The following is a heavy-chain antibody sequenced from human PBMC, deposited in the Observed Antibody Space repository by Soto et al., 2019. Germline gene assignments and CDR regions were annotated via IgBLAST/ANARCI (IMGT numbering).Heavy chain of an antibody. D-gene: IGHD2-15*01. CDR3: ARASSIVVVVAASPGYY. V-gene: IGHV3-30-3*01. Sequence: QVQLVESGGGVVQPGRSLRLSCAASGFTFSSYAMHWVRQAPGKGLEWVAVISYDGSNKYYADSVKGRFTISRDNSKNTLYLQMNSLRAEDTAVYYCARASSIVVVVAASPGYYWGQGTLVTVSS. J-gene: IGHJ4*02. CDR2: ISYDGSNK. CDR1: GFTFSSYA.